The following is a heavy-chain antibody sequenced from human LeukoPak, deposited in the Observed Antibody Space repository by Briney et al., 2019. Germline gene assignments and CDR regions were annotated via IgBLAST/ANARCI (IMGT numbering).Heavy chain of an antibody. J-gene: IGHJ4*02. D-gene: IGHD3-10*01. CDR1: GFTFSSYA. CDR2: ISGSGGST. Sequence: PGGSLRLSCAASGFTFSSYAMSWVRQAPGKGLEWVSAISGSGGSTYYADSVKGRFTISRDNSKNTLCLQMNSLRAEDTAVYYCAKAMVRGVIITEVDYWGQGTLVTVSS. V-gene: IGHV3-23*01. CDR3: AKAMVRGVIITEVDY.